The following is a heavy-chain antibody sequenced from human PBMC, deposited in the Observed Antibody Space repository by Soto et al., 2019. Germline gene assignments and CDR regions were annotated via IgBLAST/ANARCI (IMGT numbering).Heavy chain of an antibody. CDR3: TTDVITMVRGVIIAVDY. CDR2: IKSKTDGGKT. D-gene: IGHD3-10*01. V-gene: IGHV3-15*01. J-gene: IGHJ4*02. CDR1: GFTFSNAW. Sequence: EVQLVESGGGLVKPGGSLRLSCAASGFTFSNAWMSWVRQAPGKGLEWVGRIKSKTDGGKTDYAAPVKGRFTISRDDSKNTLYLQMNSLKTEDTAVYYCTTDVITMVRGVIIAVDYWGQGTLVTVSS.